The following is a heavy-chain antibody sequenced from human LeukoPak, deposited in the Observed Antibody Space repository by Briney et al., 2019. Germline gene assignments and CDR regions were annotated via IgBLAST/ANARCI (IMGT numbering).Heavy chain of an antibody. CDR3: AKDTHLDGDYGHTFDY. CDR1: GFTFSTYS. Sequence: GGSLRLSCAASGFTFSTYSMNWVRQAPGKGLEWVSSITSSRIYIYYADSVKGRFTISRDNAKNSLYLQMNSLRAEDTALYYCAKDTHLDGDYGHTFDYWGQGTLVTVSS. V-gene: IGHV3-21*04. CDR2: ITSSRIYI. D-gene: IGHD4-17*01. J-gene: IGHJ4*02.